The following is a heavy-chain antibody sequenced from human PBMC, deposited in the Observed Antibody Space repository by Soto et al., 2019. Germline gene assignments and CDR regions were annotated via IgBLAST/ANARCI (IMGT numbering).Heavy chain of an antibody. J-gene: IGHJ4*02. D-gene: IGHD3-9*01. CDR3: AHFDWFIDY. Sequence: GSLRLSCAASGFMFSNHGMHWVRQAPGKGLEWVAVIWSDGNNKYYADSVKGRFTISRDNSKNTLYLQMNSLRAEDTAVYYCAHFDWFIDYWGQGTLVTVSS. CDR2: IWSDGNNK. CDR1: GFMFSNHG. V-gene: IGHV3-33*01.